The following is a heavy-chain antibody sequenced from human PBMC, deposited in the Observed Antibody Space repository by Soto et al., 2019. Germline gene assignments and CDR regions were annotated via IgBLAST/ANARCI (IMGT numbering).Heavy chain of an antibody. CDR3: AKSSRQLTHEATYYYYCALDV. CDR2: ISGSGAGT. D-gene: IGHD3-9*01. J-gene: IGHJ6*02. Sequence: AGGSLRLSCAASGFTFSTYAMNWVRQAPGKGLEWVSTISGSGAGTYYRDSVKGRFAISRDNSKNTLFLQMNSLRVEDTAVYYCAKSSRQLTHEATYYYYCALDVWGQGTTVTVSS. V-gene: IGHV3-23*01. CDR1: GFTFSTYA.